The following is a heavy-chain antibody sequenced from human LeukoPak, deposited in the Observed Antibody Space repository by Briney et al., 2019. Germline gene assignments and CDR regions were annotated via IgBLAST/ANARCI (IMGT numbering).Heavy chain of an antibody. CDR2: ISGSSRYI. CDR3: ARRFNNGDYGNDY. D-gene: IGHD4-17*01. J-gene: IGHJ4*02. CDR1: GFTFTTYS. V-gene: IGHV3-21*01. Sequence: PGGSLRLSCAASGFTFTTYSMNWVRQAPGKGLEWVSTISGSSRYIYFADSVRGRFTISRDNAKNSLYLQMNSLRAEDTAVYYCARRFNNGDYGNDYWGQGTLVTVSS.